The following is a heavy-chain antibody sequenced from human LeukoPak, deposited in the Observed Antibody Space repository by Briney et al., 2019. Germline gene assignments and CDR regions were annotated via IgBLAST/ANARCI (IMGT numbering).Heavy chain of an antibody. CDR1: GGTFSSDA. J-gene: IGHJ4*02. V-gene: IGHV1-69*06. D-gene: IGHD3-16*01. CDR3: ARDNDSRDPPHFDY. Sequence: GSSVKVSCKATGGTFSSDAISWGRQAPGQGLEWMGGIIPIFGTANYAQKFRGRVTITADKSTRTAYMELSRLRSEDPAVYYCARDNDSRDPPHFDYWGQGPLVSVSS. CDR2: IIPIFGTA.